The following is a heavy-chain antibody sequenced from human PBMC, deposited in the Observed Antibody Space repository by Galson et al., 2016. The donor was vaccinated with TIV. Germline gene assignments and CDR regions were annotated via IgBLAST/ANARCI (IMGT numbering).Heavy chain of an antibody. Sequence: SVKVSCKASGGTFRMFVFSWLRQAPGQGLEWIGVINPLFGTTNYAQTFQGRLTITADESTSSVYLEMTSLRSDDTAVYFCATDRNTALDTSPSYYGMDVWGQGTAVIVSS. J-gene: IGHJ6*02. CDR3: ATDRNTALDTSPSYYGMDV. CDR2: INPLFGTT. CDR1: GGTFRMFV. D-gene: IGHD5-18*01. V-gene: IGHV1-69*13.